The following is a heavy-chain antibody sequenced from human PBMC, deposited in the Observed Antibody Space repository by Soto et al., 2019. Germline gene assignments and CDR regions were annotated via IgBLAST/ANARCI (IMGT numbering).Heavy chain of an antibody. D-gene: IGHD6-19*01. V-gene: IGHV4-30-2*01. CDR2: IYHSGRT. CDR1: GGSISSGGYS. J-gene: IGHJ4*02. CDR3: ARAGGLGAVAADY. Sequence: QLQLQESGSGLVKPSQTLSLTCAVSGGSISSGGYSWSWIRQPPGKGLEWIGYIYHSGRTYYNPSLKIRVTISVDRSKNQFSLKLSSVTAADTAVYYCARAGGLGAVAADYWGQGTLVTVSS.